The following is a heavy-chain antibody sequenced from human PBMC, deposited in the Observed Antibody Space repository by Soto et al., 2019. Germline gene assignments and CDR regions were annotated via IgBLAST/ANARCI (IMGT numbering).Heavy chain of an antibody. D-gene: IGHD2-15*01. J-gene: IGHJ4*02. CDR1: GFTFSSYW. CDR2: INSDGSST. Sequence: EVQLVESGGGLVQPGGSLRLSFAASGFTFSSYWMHWVRQAPGKGLVWVSRINSDGSSTSYADSVKGRFTISRDNAKNTLYLQMNSLRAEDTAVYYCASLGVVTYYFDYWGQGTLVTVSS. CDR3: ASLGVVTYYFDY. V-gene: IGHV3-74*01.